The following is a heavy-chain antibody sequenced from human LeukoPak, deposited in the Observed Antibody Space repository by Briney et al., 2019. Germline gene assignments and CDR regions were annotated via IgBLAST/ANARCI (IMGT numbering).Heavy chain of an antibody. Sequence: SETLSLTCTVSGYSISSGYYWGWIRQPPGKGLEWIGSIYHSGSTNYNPSLKSRVTMSVDTSKNQFSLKLSSVTAADTAVYYCARDPPPGLESVSNWFDPWGQGTLVTVSS. J-gene: IGHJ5*02. CDR3: ARDPPPGLESVSNWFDP. CDR2: IYHSGST. CDR1: GYSISSGYY. D-gene: IGHD1-1*01. V-gene: IGHV4-38-2*02.